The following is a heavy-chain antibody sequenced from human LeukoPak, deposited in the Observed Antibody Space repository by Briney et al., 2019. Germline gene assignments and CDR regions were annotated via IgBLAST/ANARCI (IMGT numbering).Heavy chain of an antibody. CDR1: GYTFTSYA. CDR3: ARVPLHDDSGHYYPH. CDR2: INGGNGNT. J-gene: IGHJ1*01. D-gene: IGHD3-22*01. Sequence: ASVKVSCKASGYTFTSYAMHWVRQAPGQSLEWMGWINGGNGNTKYSEKFQGRVTIIRDTSASTAYMELSSLRSEDTAVYYCARVPLHDDSGHYYPHWGQGTLVTVSS. V-gene: IGHV1-3*01.